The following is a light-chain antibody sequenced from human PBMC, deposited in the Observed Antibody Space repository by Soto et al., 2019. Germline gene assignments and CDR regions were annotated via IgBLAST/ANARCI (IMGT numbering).Light chain of an antibody. J-gene: IGKJ1*01. V-gene: IGKV3-15*01. CDR2: GAS. CDR1: QNVRGY. Sequence: EIVLTQSPATLSLSPWERGSLXGMASQNVRGYLAWYQQKPGQAPRLLMYGASTRATGIPARFSGSGSGTEFTLTISSLQSEDYAVYYCHQYNNWPPWTFGQGTKVDIK. CDR3: HQYNNWPPWT.